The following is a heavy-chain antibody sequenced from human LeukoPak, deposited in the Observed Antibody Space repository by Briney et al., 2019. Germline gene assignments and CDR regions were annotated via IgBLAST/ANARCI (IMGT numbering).Heavy chain of an antibody. V-gene: IGHV1-46*01. Sequence: ASVKVSCKASGYTFTSYGISWVRQAPGQGLEWMGIINPSGGSTTYAQKFQGRVTMTRDMSTSTVYMELSSLRSEDTAVYYCARDGRRFFDWLLQGGSFDYWGQGTLVTVSS. D-gene: IGHD3-9*01. J-gene: IGHJ4*02. CDR3: ARDGRRFFDWLLQGGSFDY. CDR1: GYTFTSYG. CDR2: INPSGGST.